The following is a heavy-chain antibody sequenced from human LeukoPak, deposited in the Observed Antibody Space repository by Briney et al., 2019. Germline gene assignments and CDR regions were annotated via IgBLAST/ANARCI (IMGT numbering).Heavy chain of an antibody. CDR2: IIPAFGTV. CDR1: GGTFSTYA. Sequence: ASVKVSCKASGGTFSTYAISWLRQAPGQGLEWMGGIIPAFGTVNYAQKFQGRVTITADESTSTAYMELSSLRSEDTAVYYCARGWTTVGWFDPWGQGTLVTVSS. CDR3: ARGWTTVGWFDP. D-gene: IGHD4-11*01. V-gene: IGHV1-69*13. J-gene: IGHJ5*02.